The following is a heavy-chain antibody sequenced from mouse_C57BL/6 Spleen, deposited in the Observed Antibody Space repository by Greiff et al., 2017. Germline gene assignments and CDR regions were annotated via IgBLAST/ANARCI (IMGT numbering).Heavy chain of an antibody. Sequence: VQLQQSGPGLVQPSQSLSITCTVSGFSLTSYGVHWVRQSPGKGLEWLGVIWSGGSTDYNAAFISRLSISKDNSKSQVFFKMNSLQADDTAIYYCARNDYDVGYWYFDVWGTGTTVTVSS. J-gene: IGHJ1*03. CDR2: IWSGGST. CDR1: GFSLTSYG. CDR3: ARNDYDVGYWYFDV. V-gene: IGHV2-2*01. D-gene: IGHD2-4*01.